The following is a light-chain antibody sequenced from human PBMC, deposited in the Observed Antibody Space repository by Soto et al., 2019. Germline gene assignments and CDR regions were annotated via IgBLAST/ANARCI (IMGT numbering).Light chain of an antibody. CDR1: QSVSSSY. J-gene: IGKJ1*01. Sequence: EIVLTQSPGTLSLSPGERATLSCRASQSVSSSYLAWYQQKPGQAPRLLIYGASSRATGIPDRFSGSGSGTDFTLTISRLEPEDFAVYSCQQHGSSPPWTFGQGTKLDIK. CDR3: QQHGSSPPWT. CDR2: GAS. V-gene: IGKV3-20*01.